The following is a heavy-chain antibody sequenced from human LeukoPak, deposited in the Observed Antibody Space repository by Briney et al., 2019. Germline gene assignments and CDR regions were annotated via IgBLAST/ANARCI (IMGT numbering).Heavy chain of an antibody. CDR2: ISDSGTST. D-gene: IGHD2-21*01. V-gene: IGHV3-23*01. J-gene: IGHJ4*02. CDR3: AKDRFPCGLFSG. Sequence: GGSLRLSCAASGFTFSSYAMSWVRQAPGKGLEWVSAISDSGTSTYYADSVKGRFIISRDNSKNTLYLQMNSLRDEDTAVYYCAKDRFPCGLFSGWGQGTLVTVSS. CDR1: GFTFSSYA.